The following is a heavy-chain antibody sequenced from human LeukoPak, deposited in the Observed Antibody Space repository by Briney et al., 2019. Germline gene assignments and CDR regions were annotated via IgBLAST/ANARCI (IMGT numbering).Heavy chain of an antibody. D-gene: IGHD3-10*01. CDR1: GFTFSDYY. CDR2: ISSSGSTI. CDR3: ARDIGYGSGSYHPYYFDY. V-gene: IGHV3-11*01. J-gene: IGHJ4*02. Sequence: GGSLRLSCAASGFTFSDYYMSWIRQAPGEGLEWVSCISSSGSTIYYADSVKGRFTISRDNAKNSLYLQMNSLRAEDTAVYYCARDIGYGSGSYHPYYFDYWGQGTLVTVSS.